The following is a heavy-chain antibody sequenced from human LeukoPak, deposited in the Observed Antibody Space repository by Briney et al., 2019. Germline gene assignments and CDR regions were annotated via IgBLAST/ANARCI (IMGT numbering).Heavy chain of an antibody. Sequence: SVKVSCKASGGTFSSYAISWVRQAPGQGLEWMGRIIPIFGTANYAQKFQGRVTITTDESTSTAYMELSSLRSEDTAVYYCARYDSSGIHFDYWGQGTLVTVSS. CDR1: GGTFSSYA. CDR2: IIPIFGTA. CDR3: ARYDSSGIHFDY. V-gene: IGHV1-69*05. D-gene: IGHD3-22*01. J-gene: IGHJ4*02.